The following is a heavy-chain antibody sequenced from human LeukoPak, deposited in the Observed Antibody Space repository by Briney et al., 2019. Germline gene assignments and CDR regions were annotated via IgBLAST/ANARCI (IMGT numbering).Heavy chain of an antibody. CDR1: GFTFSSYW. CDR2: INSDGSST. J-gene: IGHJ4*02. V-gene: IGHV3-74*01. CDR3: ARDGRLAY. Sequence: PGGSPRLSCAASGFTFSSYWMHWVRQAPGEGLVWVSRINSDGSSTDYADSVKGRFTISRDNAKSTLFLQMNSLRAEDTAVYYCARDGRLAYWGQGTLVTVSA. D-gene: IGHD1-14*01.